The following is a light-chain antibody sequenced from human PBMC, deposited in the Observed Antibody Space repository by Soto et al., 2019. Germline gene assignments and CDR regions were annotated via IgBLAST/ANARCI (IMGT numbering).Light chain of an antibody. V-gene: IGKV1-39*01. J-gene: IGKJ4*01. CDR2: AAS. Sequence: DIQMTQSPSSLSASVGDRVTITCRASQSISSYLNWYQQKPGKAPKLLIYAASSLQSGFPSRFSGSGSGTAFTLTISSLQPEDFATYFCQQSYSNLALTFGGGTKVVIK. CDR1: QSISSY. CDR3: QQSYSNLALT.